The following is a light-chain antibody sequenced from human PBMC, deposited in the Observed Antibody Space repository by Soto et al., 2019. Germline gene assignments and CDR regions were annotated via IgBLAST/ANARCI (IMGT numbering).Light chain of an antibody. J-gene: IGKJ5*01. CDR3: QQRNYWPIT. V-gene: IGKV3-11*01. CDR2: DTS. Sequence: EIVLTQSPATLSLARGERATLSCRASQSVSSYLAWYQQRLGQAPRLLIYDTSNRATGIPARFSGSGSGTDFTLTISSLEPEDFAVYYCQQRNYWPITFGQGTRLEIK. CDR1: QSVSSY.